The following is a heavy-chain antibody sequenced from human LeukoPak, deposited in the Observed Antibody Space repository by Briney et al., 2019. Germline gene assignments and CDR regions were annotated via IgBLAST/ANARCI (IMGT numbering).Heavy chain of an antibody. Sequence: GGSLRLSCAASGFTFSSYAMSWVRQDPGKGLEWVSAISGSGGSTYYADSVKGRFTISRDNSKNTLYLQMNSLRAEDTAVYYCAKDGAAAGTMEFFDYWGQGTLVTVSS. D-gene: IGHD6-13*01. J-gene: IGHJ4*02. CDR2: ISGSGGST. CDR3: AKDGAAAGTMEFFDY. CDR1: GFTFSSYA. V-gene: IGHV3-23*01.